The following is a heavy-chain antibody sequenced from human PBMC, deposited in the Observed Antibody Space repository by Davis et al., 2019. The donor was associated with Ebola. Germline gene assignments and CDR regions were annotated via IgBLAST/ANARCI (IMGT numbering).Heavy chain of an antibody. CDR2: ISSSGSTI. CDR3: ARGKNYYGSGIHYEY. D-gene: IGHD3-10*01. CDR1: GFTFSSYE. V-gene: IGHV3-48*03. J-gene: IGHJ4*02. Sequence: GESLKISCAASGFTFSSYEMNWVRQAPGKGLERVSYISSSGSTIYYADSVKGRFTISRDNAKNSLYLQMNSLRAEDTAVYYCARGKNYYGSGIHYEYWGQGTLVTVSS.